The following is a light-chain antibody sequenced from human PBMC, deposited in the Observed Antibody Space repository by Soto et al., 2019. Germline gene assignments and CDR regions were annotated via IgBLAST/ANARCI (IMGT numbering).Light chain of an antibody. Sequence: EIVMTQSPATLSVSPGERATLSCRASQSVSRNVAWHQQKPRQAPRLLIHDASTRATGISVRFSGRGSGTDFPLTISSLQSEDFSVYYCQHYNNCLWTFGQGTKVQIK. CDR1: QSVSRN. V-gene: IGKV3-15*01. CDR2: DAS. J-gene: IGKJ1*01. CDR3: QHYNNCLWT.